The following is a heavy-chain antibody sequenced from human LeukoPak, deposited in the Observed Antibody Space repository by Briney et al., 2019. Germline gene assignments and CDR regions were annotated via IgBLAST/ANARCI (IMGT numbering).Heavy chain of an antibody. CDR1: GFTFDDYA. CDR2: ISWNSGSI. Sequence: GGSLRLSCAASGFTFDDYAMHWVRHAPGKGLEWVSGISWNSGSIGYADSVKGRFTISRDNAKDSLYLQMNSLRAEDTALYYCAKDAMVRGVIVNPYYFDYWGQGTLVTVSS. CDR3: AKDAMVRGVIVNPYYFDY. D-gene: IGHD3-10*01. V-gene: IGHV3-9*01. J-gene: IGHJ4*02.